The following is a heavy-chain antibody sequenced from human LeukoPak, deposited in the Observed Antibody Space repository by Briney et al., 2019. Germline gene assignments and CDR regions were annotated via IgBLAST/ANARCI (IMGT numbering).Heavy chain of an antibody. Sequence: GGSLRLSCAASGFTFSSYSMNWVRQAPGKGLEWVSSISSSSSSYIYYADSVKGRFTISRDNAKNSLYLQMNSLRAEDTAVYSCARGGNYYDSSGSFDYWGQGTLVTVSS. V-gene: IGHV3-21*01. CDR2: ISSSSSSYI. CDR1: GFTFSSYS. D-gene: IGHD3-22*01. J-gene: IGHJ4*02. CDR3: ARGGNYYDSSGSFDY.